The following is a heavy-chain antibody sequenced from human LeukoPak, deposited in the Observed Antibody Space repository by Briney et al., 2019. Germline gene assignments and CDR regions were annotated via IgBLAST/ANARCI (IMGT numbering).Heavy chain of an antibody. V-gene: IGHV4-61*01. D-gene: IGHD6-19*01. Sequence: SETLSLTCNVSGASVSSGSYYWSWIRQSPGKGLEWIGRIYYSGSTDCNTSLKSRVTISVDTSKNQFSLKLNSVTAADTAVYFCARVGGSGWFDYWGQGTLVAVSS. CDR3: ARVGGSGWFDY. J-gene: IGHJ4*02. CDR2: IYYSGST. CDR1: GASVSSGSYY.